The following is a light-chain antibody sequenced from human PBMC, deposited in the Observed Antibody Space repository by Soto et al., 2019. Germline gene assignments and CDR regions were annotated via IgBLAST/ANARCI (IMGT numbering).Light chain of an antibody. Sequence: DIQMTQSPSSLSASVGDRVTITCRASETIVTYLHWYQQKPGKAPKPLIYSASSLQSGVPSRFSGSGSGTDFTLTISNLQPEDFAIYYCQESYSTPGTFGQGTKVEIK. CDR2: SAS. CDR1: ETIVTY. J-gene: IGKJ1*01. CDR3: QESYSTPGT. V-gene: IGKV1-39*01.